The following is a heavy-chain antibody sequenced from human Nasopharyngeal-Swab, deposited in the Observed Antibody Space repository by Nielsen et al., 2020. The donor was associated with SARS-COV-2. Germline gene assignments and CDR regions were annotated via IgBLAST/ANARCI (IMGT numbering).Heavy chain of an antibody. D-gene: IGHD1-7*01. J-gene: IGHJ6*02. CDR1: GGSISSYY. Sequence: SETLSLTCTVSGGSISSYYWSWIRQPPGKGPEWIGYIYYIGSTNYNPSLKSRVTISVDTSKNQFSLKLSSMTAADTAVYYCARNFKHYYYYGMDVWGQGTTVTVSS. CDR2: IYYIGST. CDR3: ARNFKHYYYYGMDV. V-gene: IGHV4-59*01.